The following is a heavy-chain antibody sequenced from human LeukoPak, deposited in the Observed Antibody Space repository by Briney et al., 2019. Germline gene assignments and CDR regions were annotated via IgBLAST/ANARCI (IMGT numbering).Heavy chain of an antibody. J-gene: IGHJ1*01. CDR3: ARGRYSSGWYSRAEYFQH. D-gene: IGHD6-19*01. Sequence: SETLSLTCTVSGDSISNGVKYWSWIRQHPGRGLEWIGYIYHSGRSYYNPSLKSRITMSVDTSKNQFSLNLSSVTAADTAVYYCARGRYSSGWYSRAEYFQHWGQGTLVTVSS. CDR2: IYHSGRS. V-gene: IGHV4-31*03. CDR1: GDSISNGVKY.